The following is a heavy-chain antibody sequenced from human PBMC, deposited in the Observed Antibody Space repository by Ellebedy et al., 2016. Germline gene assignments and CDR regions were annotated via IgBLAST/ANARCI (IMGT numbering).Heavy chain of an antibody. CDR2: IKEDGSEK. J-gene: IGHJ4*02. CDR3: ARSGYCSGGSCSHFDY. V-gene: IGHV3-7*01. Sequence: GESLKISXAASGFSFSNYWMSWVRQAPGKGLEWVANIKEDGSEKHYVDSVKGRFTISRDNAKNSLYLQMNSLRAEDTAVYYCARSGYCSGGSCSHFDYWGQGTLVTVSS. D-gene: IGHD2-15*01. CDR1: GFSFSNYW.